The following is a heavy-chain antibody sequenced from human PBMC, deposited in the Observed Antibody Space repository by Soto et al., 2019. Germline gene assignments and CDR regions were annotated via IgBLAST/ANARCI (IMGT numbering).Heavy chain of an antibody. CDR3: AKALYYYDSSPLDH. D-gene: IGHD3-22*01. Sequence: GGSLRLSCAAAGFDFEDYAMHWVRQVPGKGLEWVSLTNSDGTDSYYMDSVKGRFTISRDNGKSSLYLQMDRLRPEDTALYFCAKALYYYDSSPLDHWGQGT. V-gene: IGHV3-43D*04. J-gene: IGHJ4*02. CDR1: GFDFEDYA. CDR2: TNSDGTDS.